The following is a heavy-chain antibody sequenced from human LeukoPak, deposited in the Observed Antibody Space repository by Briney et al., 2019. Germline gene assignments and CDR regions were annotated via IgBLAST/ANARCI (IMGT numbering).Heavy chain of an antibody. CDR2: ISSSSSYI. J-gene: IGHJ6*04. D-gene: IGHD2-2*01. CDR1: GFTFSSYS. V-gene: IGHV3-21*01. Sequence: GGSLRLSCAASGFTFSSYSMNWVRQAPGKGLEWVSSISSSSSYIYYADSVKGRFTISRDNAKNSLYLQMNSLRAEDTAVYYCARKACSSTSCGMDVWGKGTTVTVSS. CDR3: ARKACSSTSCGMDV.